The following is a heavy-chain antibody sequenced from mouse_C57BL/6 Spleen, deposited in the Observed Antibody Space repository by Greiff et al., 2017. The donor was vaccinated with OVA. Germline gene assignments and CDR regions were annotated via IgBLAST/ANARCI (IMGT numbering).Heavy chain of an antibody. V-gene: IGHV2-2*01. CDR3: AGAYYSNSYYAMDY. D-gene: IGHD2-5*01. Sequence: QVHVKQSGPGLVQPSQSLSITCTVSGFSLTSYGVHWVRQSPGKGLEWLGVIWSGGSTDYNAAFISRLSISKDNSKSQVFFKMNSLQADDTAIYYCAGAYYSNSYYAMDYWGQGTSVTVSS. CDR2: IWSGGST. J-gene: IGHJ4*01. CDR1: GFSLTSYG.